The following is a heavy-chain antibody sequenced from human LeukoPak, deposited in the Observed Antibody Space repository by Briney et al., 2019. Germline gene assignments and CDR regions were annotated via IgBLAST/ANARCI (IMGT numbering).Heavy chain of an antibody. Sequence: PSETLSLTCAVYGGSFSGYYWSWIRQPPGKGLEWIGEINHSGSTNYNPSLKSRVTISVDTSKNQFSLKLSSVTAADTAVYYCARHRVIYYYYYYMDVWGKGTTVTSSS. J-gene: IGHJ6*03. CDR2: INHSGST. CDR3: ARHRVIYYYYYYMDV. V-gene: IGHV4-34*01. CDR1: GGSFSGYY. D-gene: IGHD2/OR15-2a*01.